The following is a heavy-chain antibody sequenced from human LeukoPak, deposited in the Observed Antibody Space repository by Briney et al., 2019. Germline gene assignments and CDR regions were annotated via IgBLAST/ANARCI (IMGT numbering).Heavy chain of an antibody. Sequence: SETLSLTCTVSGGSISSYYWSWIRQPPGKGLEWIGSIYYSGSTYYNPSLKSRVTISVDTSKNQFSLKLSSVTAADTAVYYCATQVVPAALVADYNWFDPWGQGTLVTVSS. V-gene: IGHV4-59*12. CDR2: IYYSGST. CDR3: ATQVVPAALVADYNWFDP. D-gene: IGHD2-2*01. CDR1: GGSISSYY. J-gene: IGHJ5*02.